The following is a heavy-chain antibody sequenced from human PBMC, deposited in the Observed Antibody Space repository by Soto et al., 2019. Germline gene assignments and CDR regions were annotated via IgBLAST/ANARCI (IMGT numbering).Heavy chain of an antibody. V-gene: IGHV3-21*01. Sequence: EVQLVESGGGLVKPGGSLRLSCAASGFTFSSYSMNWVRQAPGKGLEWVSSISSSSSYIYYSDSVKGLFTISRDNAKHSLYLQMNSLRAEDTAVYYCARDWSSTSCSNGREVWGQGTTVTVSS. CDR3: ARDWSSTSCSNGREV. D-gene: IGHD2-2*01. J-gene: IGHJ6*02. CDR1: GFTFSSYS. CDR2: ISSSSSYI.